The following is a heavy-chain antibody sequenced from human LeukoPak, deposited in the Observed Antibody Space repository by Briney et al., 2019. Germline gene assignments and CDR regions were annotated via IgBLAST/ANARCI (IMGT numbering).Heavy chain of an antibody. CDR3: ASRPYYYDSSGYYNFDY. CDR2: INHSGST. Sequence: SETLSLTCAVYGGSFSGYYWSRIRQPPGKGLEWIGEINHSGSTNYNPSLKSRVTISVDTSKNQFSLKLSSVTAADTAVYYCASRPYYYDSSGYYNFDYWGQGTLVTVSS. J-gene: IGHJ4*02. CDR1: GGSFSGYY. V-gene: IGHV4-34*01. D-gene: IGHD3-22*01.